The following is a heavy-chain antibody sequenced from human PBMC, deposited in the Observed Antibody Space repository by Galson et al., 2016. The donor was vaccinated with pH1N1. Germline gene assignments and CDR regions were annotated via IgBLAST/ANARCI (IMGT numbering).Heavy chain of an antibody. D-gene: IGHD1/OR15-1a*01. Sequence: SLRLSCAASGFPFSAHTMHWVRQAPGKGLDYVSTIQTNGGSTDYANSVKGRFTVSRDDSKNTLYLQMNSLRTEDTAIYFCVKESVSGTSGPFTWGQGTLVTVSS. CDR2: IQTNGGST. CDR3: VKESVSGTSGPFT. CDR1: GFPFSAHT. J-gene: IGHJ5*02. V-gene: IGHV3-64D*06.